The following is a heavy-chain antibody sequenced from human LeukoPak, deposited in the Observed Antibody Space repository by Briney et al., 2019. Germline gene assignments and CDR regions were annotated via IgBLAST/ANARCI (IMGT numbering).Heavy chain of an antibody. D-gene: IGHD6-19*01. J-gene: IGHJ4*02. CDR2: IYYSGST. CDR3: ARDRGSSGWN. Sequence: SETLSLTCTVSGGSISSGGYYWSWIRQHPGKGLEWIGYIYYSGSTYYNPSLKSRVTISVDTSKNQFSLKLSSVTASDTAVYYCARDRGSSGWNWGQGTLVTVSS. CDR1: GGSISSGGYY. V-gene: IGHV4-31*03.